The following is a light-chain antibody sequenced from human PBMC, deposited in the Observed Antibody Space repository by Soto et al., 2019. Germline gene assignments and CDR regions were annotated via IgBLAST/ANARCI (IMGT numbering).Light chain of an antibody. V-gene: IGKV3-20*01. CDR1: QRVIRSY. Sequence: IVLTQTPDTLSLSTGDRATLSCRAVQRVIRSYLAWYQQKPGQAPRLLIYGASSRATGIPDRFSGSGSGTDFTLTISRLEPEDFAMYYCQQYGSSPPNTFGQGT. CDR3: QQYGSSPPNT. CDR2: GAS. J-gene: IGKJ5*01.